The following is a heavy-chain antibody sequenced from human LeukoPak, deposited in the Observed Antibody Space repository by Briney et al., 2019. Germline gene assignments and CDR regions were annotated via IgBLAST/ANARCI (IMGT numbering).Heavy chain of an antibody. Sequence: ASVKVSCKASVYTFTSYYMHWVRQAPGQGLEWMGIINPSGGSTSYAQKFQGRVTMTRDTSTSTVYMELSSLRSEDTAVYYCARDGFVSSGWYDWYYYMDVWGKGTTVTVSS. CDR2: INPSGGST. CDR3: ARDGFVSSGWYDWYYYMDV. D-gene: IGHD6-19*01. J-gene: IGHJ6*03. CDR1: VYTFTSYY. V-gene: IGHV1-46*01.